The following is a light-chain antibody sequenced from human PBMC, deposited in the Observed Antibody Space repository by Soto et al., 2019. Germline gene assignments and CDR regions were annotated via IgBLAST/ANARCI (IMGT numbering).Light chain of an antibody. J-gene: IGLJ2*01. CDR1: SSDVGSYNL. CDR3: CSYAGSSTNVV. CDR2: EGT. V-gene: IGLV2-23*01. Sequence: QSALTQPASVSGSPGQSITISCTGTSSDVGSYNLVSWYQQNPGKAPKLMIYEGTKRPSGVSNRFAGSKSGNTASLTISGLQAEDEADYDCCSYAGSSTNVVFGGGTKVTVL.